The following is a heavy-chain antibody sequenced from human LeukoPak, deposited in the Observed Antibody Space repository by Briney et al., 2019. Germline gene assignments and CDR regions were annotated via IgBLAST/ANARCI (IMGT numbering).Heavy chain of an antibody. Sequence: GASVKASCKASGGTFSSYAISWVRQAPGQGLEWMGGIIPIFGTANYAQKFQGRVTITADKSTSTAYMELSSLRSEDTAVYYCAVRYCSSTSCYSNDAFDIWGQGTMVTVSS. V-gene: IGHV1-69*06. CDR3: AVRYCSSTSCYSNDAFDI. CDR2: IIPIFGTA. D-gene: IGHD2-2*01. J-gene: IGHJ3*02. CDR1: GGTFSSYA.